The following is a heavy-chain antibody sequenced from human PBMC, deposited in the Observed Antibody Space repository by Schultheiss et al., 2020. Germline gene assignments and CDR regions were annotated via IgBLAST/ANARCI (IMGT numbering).Heavy chain of an antibody. D-gene: IGHD3-10*01. J-gene: IGHJ4*02. V-gene: IGHV3-23*01. CDR3: AKAQGGFGDFLVDY. CDR1: GFTVSGNY. Sequence: GESLKISCAASGFTVSGNYMSWVRQAPGKGLEWVSSISGSGGSTYYADSVKGRFTISRDNSKNTLYLQMNSLRAEDTAVYYCAKAQGGFGDFLVDYWGQGTLVTVSS. CDR2: ISGSGGST.